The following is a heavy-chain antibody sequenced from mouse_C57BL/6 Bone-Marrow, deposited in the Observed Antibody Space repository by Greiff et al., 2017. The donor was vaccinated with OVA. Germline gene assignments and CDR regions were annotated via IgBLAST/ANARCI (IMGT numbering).Heavy chain of an antibody. Sequence: VQLQQPGAELVRPGTSVKLSCKASGYTFTSYWMHWVKQRPGQGLEWIGVIDPSDSYTNYNQKFKGKATLTVDTSSSTAYMQLSSLTSEDSAVYYCARCTTVVATRDYFDYWGQGTTLTVSS. CDR3: ARCTTVVATRDYFDY. CDR1: GYTFTSYW. V-gene: IGHV1-59*01. CDR2: IDPSDSYT. D-gene: IGHD1-1*01. J-gene: IGHJ2*01.